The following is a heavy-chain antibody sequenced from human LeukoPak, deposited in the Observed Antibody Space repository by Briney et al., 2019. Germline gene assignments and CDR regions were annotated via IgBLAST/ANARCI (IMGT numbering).Heavy chain of an antibody. V-gene: IGHV3-7*05. CDR1: GFTLRNYW. J-gene: IGHJ4*02. CDR3: VRDGGLHTNFDY. Sequence: GRTLRLSCAVSGFTLRNYWMGWVRQAPGKGLGWGANTKTDGTAETYADPLRGRFTTYRDNANNFLYLQMHSPRPQAPPGTSFVRDGGLHTNFDYWGQGTLVTVSS. D-gene: IGHD2-15*01. CDR2: TKTDGTAE.